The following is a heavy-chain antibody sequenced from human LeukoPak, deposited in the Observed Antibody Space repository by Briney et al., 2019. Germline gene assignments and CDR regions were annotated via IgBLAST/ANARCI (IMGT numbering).Heavy chain of an antibody. Sequence: PGGSLRLSCAASGFTFTRYSMTWVRQAPGKGLEWVSYISSSSSTIHYADSVKGRFTISRDNSKNTLFLQMDSLRVEDTAVYYCVKGKDLYGALDIWGQGTMVTVSS. CDR2: ISSSSSTI. J-gene: IGHJ3*02. D-gene: IGHD3-16*01. CDR1: GFTFTRYS. CDR3: VKGKDLYGALDI. V-gene: IGHV3-48*04.